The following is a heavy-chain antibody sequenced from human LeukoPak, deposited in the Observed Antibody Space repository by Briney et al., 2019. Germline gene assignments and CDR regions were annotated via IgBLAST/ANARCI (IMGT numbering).Heavy chain of an antibody. J-gene: IGHJ4*02. CDR1: GFTFTSYN. Sequence: GGSLRLSCAASGFTFTSYNMNWVRQAPGKGLEWVSSITSSSSYIYYADSVKGRFTISRDNAKNSLYLQMDSLRVEDTAVYYCARDWFHAIDYWGQGTLVTVSS. CDR3: ARDWFHAIDY. V-gene: IGHV3-21*01. CDR2: ITSSSSYI. D-gene: IGHD2/OR15-2a*01.